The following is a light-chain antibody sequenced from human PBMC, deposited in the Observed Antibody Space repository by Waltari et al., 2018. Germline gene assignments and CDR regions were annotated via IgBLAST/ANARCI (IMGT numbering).Light chain of an antibody. CDR2: GAS. Sequence: EIVMTQPPATLSVSPGERTTLSCRASQRISSNLAWYQQKPGHAPRRLIYGASNRATGIPARFSGSGTGTEFTLTISSMQSEDIAVYYCQQYNKWPPWTFGQGTKVEIK. CDR1: QRISSN. V-gene: IGKV3-15*01. J-gene: IGKJ1*01. CDR3: QQYNKWPPWT.